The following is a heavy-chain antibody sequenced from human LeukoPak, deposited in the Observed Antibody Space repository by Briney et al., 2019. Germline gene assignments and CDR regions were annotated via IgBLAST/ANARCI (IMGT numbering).Heavy chain of an antibody. Sequence: NPGGSLRLSCAASGFIFSDYYMSWFRQAPGKGLEWVSYISNTGSLIYYADSVKGRFTISRDSAKRSLHLQMNSLRAEDTAIYYCARGKYPGSFDVWGQGTMVTVSS. J-gene: IGHJ3*01. V-gene: IGHV3-11*04. D-gene: IGHD2-2*01. CDR2: ISNTGSLI. CDR3: ARGKYPGSFDV. CDR1: GFIFSDYY.